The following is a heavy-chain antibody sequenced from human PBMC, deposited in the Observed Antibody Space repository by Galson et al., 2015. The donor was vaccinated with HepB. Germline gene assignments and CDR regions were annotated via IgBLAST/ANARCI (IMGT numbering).Heavy chain of an antibody. V-gene: IGHV3-30*04. CDR3: ATVGYSGGTWYSDYYGMDV. D-gene: IGHD2-15*01. J-gene: IGHJ6*02. CDR2: ISYEGSDK. Sequence: SLRLSCAASGFIFSSHAMHWARQAPGKGLEWVALISYEGSDKYYADSVKGRFTISRDNSKNTLYLQMNSLRGEDTAVYYCATVGYSGGTWYSDYYGMDVWGQRTTVTVSS. CDR1: GFIFSSHA.